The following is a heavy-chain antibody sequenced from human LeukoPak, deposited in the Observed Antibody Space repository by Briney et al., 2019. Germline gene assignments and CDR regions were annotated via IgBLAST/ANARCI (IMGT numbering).Heavy chain of an antibody. Sequence: GGSLRLSCAASGFTFSSYSMNWVRQAPGKGLEWVSSISSSSSYIYYADSVKGRFTISRDNAKNSLYLQMNSLRAEDTAVYYCAREVGFLEWTIYYYYYYGMDVWGQGTTVTVSS. CDR1: GFTFSSYS. CDR3: AREVGFLEWTIYYYYYYGMDV. D-gene: IGHD3-3*01. J-gene: IGHJ6*02. V-gene: IGHV3-21*01. CDR2: ISSSSSYI.